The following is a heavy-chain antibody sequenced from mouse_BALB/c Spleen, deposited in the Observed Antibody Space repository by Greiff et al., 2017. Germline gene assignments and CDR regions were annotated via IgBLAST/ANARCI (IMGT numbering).Heavy chain of an antibody. V-gene: IGHV1-5*01. CDR1: GYTFTSYW. CDR3: TRGDYGSSYCDY. CDR2: IYPGNSDT. Sequence: EVQLQQSGTVLARPGASVKMSCKASGYTFTSYWMHWVKQRPGQGLEWIGAIYPGNSDTSYNQKFKGKAKLTAVTSTSTAYMELSSLTNEDSAVYYCTRGDYGSSYCDYWGQGTTLTVSS. J-gene: IGHJ2*01. D-gene: IGHD1-1*01.